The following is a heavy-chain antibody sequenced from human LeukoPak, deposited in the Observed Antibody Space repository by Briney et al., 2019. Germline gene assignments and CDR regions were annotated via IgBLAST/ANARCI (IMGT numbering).Heavy chain of an antibody. V-gene: IGHV1-69*13. Sequence: SVKLSCKPSGGTFSIYAISWVRQSPGPRLESMGGSIPIFATANYIKNFQGVVTINADESTSTVYMELSSLRSEDTAVYYCARDRGRGSSGWFRSDYWGQGTLVTVSS. D-gene: IGHD6-19*01. CDR2: SIPIFATA. CDR3: ARDRGRGSSGWFRSDY. CDR1: GGTFSIYA. J-gene: IGHJ4*02.